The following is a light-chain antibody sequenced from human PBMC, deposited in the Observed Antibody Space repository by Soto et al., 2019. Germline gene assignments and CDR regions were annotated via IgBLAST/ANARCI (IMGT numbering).Light chain of an antibody. V-gene: IGKV1-5*03. J-gene: IGKJ5*01. CDR3: QQYYSFPPT. CDR1: QTISSW. CDR2: KAS. Sequence: DIQMTQSPSTLSGSVVDIVTITCRASQTISSWLAWYQQKPGKAPKLLIYKASTLKSGVPSRFSGSGSGTDFTLTISCLQSEDFATYYCQQYYSFPPTFGQGTRREIK.